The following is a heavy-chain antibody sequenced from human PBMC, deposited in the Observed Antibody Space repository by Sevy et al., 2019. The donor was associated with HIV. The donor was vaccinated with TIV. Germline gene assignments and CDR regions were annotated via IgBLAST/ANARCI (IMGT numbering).Heavy chain of an antibody. CDR1: GFTFGDYP. Sequence: GGSLRLSCTASGFTFGDYPMSWFRQAPGKGLEWVGFIRSKAHGGTTEDAASVKGRFTISRDDSKSISYLQMNRLKAEDKAVYECTRKEGGYGDYDQIYGLVYWGQGTLVTVSS. J-gene: IGHJ4*02. CDR3: TRKEGGYGDYDQIYGLVY. V-gene: IGHV3-49*03. CDR2: IRSKAHGGTT. D-gene: IGHD5-12*01.